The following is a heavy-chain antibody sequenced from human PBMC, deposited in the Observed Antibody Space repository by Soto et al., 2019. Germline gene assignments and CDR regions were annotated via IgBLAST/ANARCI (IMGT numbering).Heavy chain of an antibody. CDR2: IYYSGST. J-gene: IGHJ4*02. Sequence: PSEPLSLTCTVSGGSISSSSYYWGWIRQPPGKGLEWFGSIYYSGSTYYNPSLKIRVTISLDMSKNHFSLKLSSVTAADTAVYYCARHTPAISISDHWGQGTLVTVS. CDR3: ARHTPAISISDH. V-gene: IGHV4-39*01. CDR1: GGSISSSSYY. D-gene: IGHD2-15*01.